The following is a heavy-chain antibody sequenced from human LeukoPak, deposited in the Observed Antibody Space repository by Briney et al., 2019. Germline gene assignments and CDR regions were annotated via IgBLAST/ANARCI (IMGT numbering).Heavy chain of an antibody. D-gene: IGHD2-21*02. CDR2: MHYTGSR. Sequence: PSETLSLTCNVSGGSISGFYWSWIRQSPEKRLECIGYMHYTGSRNYSPSLESRVTMSVDTAQNQFSLRLRSVTAADTAVYYCARVLPCGGDCFSFDTWGQGTLVTVSS. V-gene: IGHV4-59*01. J-gene: IGHJ4*02. CDR3: ARVLPCGGDCFSFDT. CDR1: GGSISGFY.